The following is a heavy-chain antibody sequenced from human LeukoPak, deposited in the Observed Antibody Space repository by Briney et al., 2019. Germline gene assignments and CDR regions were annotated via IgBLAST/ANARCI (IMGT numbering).Heavy chain of an antibody. CDR3: VKDSPYGSGSYHLDY. CDR1: GFTFSSYA. D-gene: IGHD3-10*01. V-gene: IGHV3-64D*06. Sequence: GGSLRLSCSAPGFTFSSYAMHWVRQAPGKGLEYVSAISSNGGSTYYADSVKGRFTISRDNSKNTLYLQMSSLRAEDTAVYYCVKDSPYGSGSYHLDYWGQGTLVTVSS. J-gene: IGHJ4*02. CDR2: ISSNGGST.